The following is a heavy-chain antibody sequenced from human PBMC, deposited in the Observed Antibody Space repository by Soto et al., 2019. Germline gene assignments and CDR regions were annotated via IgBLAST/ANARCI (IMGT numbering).Heavy chain of an antibody. CDR3: ARTDCSSTSCYNYYYYGMDV. Sequence: ASVKVSCKTSGYSFTKYGLHRVRQAPGQRLEWMGWINPGNGDTKYSQKFQGRVTITRDTSATTAYMELSSLRSEDSAVFYCARTDCSSTSCYNYYYYGMDVWGQGTTVTVSS. J-gene: IGHJ6*02. D-gene: IGHD2-2*01. V-gene: IGHV1-3*01. CDR1: GYSFTKYG. CDR2: INPGNGDT.